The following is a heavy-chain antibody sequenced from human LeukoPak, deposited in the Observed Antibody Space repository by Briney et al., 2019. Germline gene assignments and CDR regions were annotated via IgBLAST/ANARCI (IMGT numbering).Heavy chain of an antibody. CDR1: GFTVSSNY. V-gene: IGHV3-66*01. J-gene: IGHJ4*02. CDR2: IYSGGST. Sequence: PGGSLRLSCAASGFTVSSNYMSWVRQAPGKGLEWVSVIYSGGSTYYADSVKGRFTISRDNSKNTLYLQTNSLRAEDTAVYYCTRGETNPFDYWGQGTLVTVSS. D-gene: IGHD1-14*01. CDR3: TRGETNPFDY.